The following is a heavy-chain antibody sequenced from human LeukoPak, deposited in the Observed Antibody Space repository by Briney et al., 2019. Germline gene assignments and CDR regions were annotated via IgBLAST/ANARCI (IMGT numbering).Heavy chain of an antibody. CDR2: ISSSSSYI. D-gene: IGHD1-26*01. Sequence: PGGSLRLSCAASGFTFSSYSMNWVRQAPGKGLEWVSSISSSSSYIYYADSVKGRFTISRDNAKNSLYLQMNSLRAEDTALYYCAKDFAVGAITVAFDYWGQGTLVTVSS. J-gene: IGHJ4*02. V-gene: IGHV3-21*04. CDR1: GFTFSSYS. CDR3: AKDFAVGAITVAFDY.